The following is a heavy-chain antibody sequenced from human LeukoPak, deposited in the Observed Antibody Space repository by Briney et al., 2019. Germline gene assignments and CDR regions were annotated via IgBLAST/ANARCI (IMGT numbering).Heavy chain of an antibody. CDR3: TRGYNWNDLDY. CDR1: GFTFSGSA. V-gene: IGHV3-73*01. Sequence: GGSLRLSCAASGFTFSGSAMHWVRQASGKGLEWVGRIRSKANSYATAYAASVKGRFTTSRDDSKNTAYLQMNSLKTEDTAVYYCTRGYNWNDLDYWGQGTLVTVSS. CDR2: IRSKANSYAT. D-gene: IGHD1-1*01. J-gene: IGHJ4*02.